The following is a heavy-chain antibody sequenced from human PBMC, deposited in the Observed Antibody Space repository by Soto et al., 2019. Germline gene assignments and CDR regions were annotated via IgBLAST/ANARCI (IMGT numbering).Heavy chain of an antibody. J-gene: IGHJ3*02. Sequence: GGSLRLSCAASGFTFSSYAMSWVRQAPGKGLEWVSAISGSGGSTYYADSVKGRFTISRDNSKNTLYLQMNSLRAEDTAVYYCAKGTRYCSGGSCYSDAFDIWGQGTMVTVSS. CDR2: ISGSGGST. D-gene: IGHD2-15*01. CDR1: GFTFSSYA. CDR3: AKGTRYCSGGSCYSDAFDI. V-gene: IGHV3-23*01.